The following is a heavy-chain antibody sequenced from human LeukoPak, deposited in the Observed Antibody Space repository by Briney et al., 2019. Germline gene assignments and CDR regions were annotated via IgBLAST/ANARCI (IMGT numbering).Heavy chain of an antibody. CDR3: AKGYSGSYSAFDY. V-gene: IGHV3-23*01. Sequence: GGSLRLSCAASGFTFSSYAMIWVRQAPGRGLEWVSTISSSGDSTYYADSEKGRFTISRDNSKNTLYLQMNSLRAEDTAVYFCAKGYSGSYSAFDYWGQGTLVTVSS. D-gene: IGHD1-26*01. CDR2: ISSSGDST. J-gene: IGHJ4*02. CDR1: GFTFSSYA.